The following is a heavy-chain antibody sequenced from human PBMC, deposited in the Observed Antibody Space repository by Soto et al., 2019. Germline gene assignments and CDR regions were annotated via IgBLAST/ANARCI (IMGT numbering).Heavy chain of an antibody. D-gene: IGHD3-10*01. CDR3: ARNSYYGSGKPYFDY. J-gene: IGHJ4*02. V-gene: IGHV3-23*01. CDR2: LTIGGNT. CDR1: GFTLSNYA. Sequence: EVQLLESGGVLVQPGESLRLSCAASGFTLSNYALSWVRQAPGKGLEWVSSLTIGGNTYYADSVKGRFTISRDNSKSTLYLQVNSLRAEDTAVYFCARNSYYGSGKPYFDYWGQGTLVTVSS.